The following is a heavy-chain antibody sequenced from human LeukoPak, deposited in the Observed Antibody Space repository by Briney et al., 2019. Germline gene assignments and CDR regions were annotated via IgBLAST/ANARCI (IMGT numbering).Heavy chain of an antibody. D-gene: IGHD6-13*01. CDR2: IYSGGST. V-gene: IGHV3-66*02. CDR3: ARGPIAAGTSDY. J-gene: IGHJ4*02. CDR1: GFTVSSDY. Sequence: PGGSLRLSCAASGFTVSSDYMSWVRQAPGKGLEWVSVIYSGGSTYYADSVTGRFTISRDNSKNTLYLQMNSLRAEDTAVYYCARGPIAAGTSDYWGQGTLVTVSS.